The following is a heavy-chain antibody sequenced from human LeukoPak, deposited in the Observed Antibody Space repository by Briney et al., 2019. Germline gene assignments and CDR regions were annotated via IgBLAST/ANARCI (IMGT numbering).Heavy chain of an antibody. CDR2: IIPIFGTA. J-gene: IGHJ4*02. Sequence: GASVKVSCKASGGTFSSYAISWVRQAPGQGLEWMGGIIPIFGTANYAQKFQGRVTITADKSTSTAYMELSSLRSEDTAVYYCASTYRGDYYGSGSYYKYWDQGTLVTVSS. CDR1: GGTFSSYA. D-gene: IGHD3-10*01. V-gene: IGHV1-69*06. CDR3: ASTYRGDYYGSGSYYKY.